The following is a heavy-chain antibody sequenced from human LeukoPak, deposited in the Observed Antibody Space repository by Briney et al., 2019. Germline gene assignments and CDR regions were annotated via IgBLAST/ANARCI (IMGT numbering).Heavy chain of an antibody. J-gene: IGHJ3*01. V-gene: IGHV3-23*01. CDR3: AKFLGGDEKVDAFDV. CDR1: GFTFSHYA. D-gene: IGHD2/OR15-2a*01. Sequence: GGSLRLSCAASGFTFSHYAMTWVRQVPGKGLEWVSSISGYTGRTYYADSVKGRFTISRDNSNDRAYLQMNSLRADDTALYYCAKFLGGDEKVDAFDVWGQGTRVTVSS. CDR2: ISGYTGRT.